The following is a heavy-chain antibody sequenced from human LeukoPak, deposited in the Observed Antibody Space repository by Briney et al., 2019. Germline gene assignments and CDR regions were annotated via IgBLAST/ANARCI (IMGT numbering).Heavy chain of an antibody. J-gene: IGHJ4*02. V-gene: IGHV4-39*01. CDR2: MYYSGNT. D-gene: IGHD2-2*01. CDR3: ARLEVGDIVVVPAAETYYFDY. Sequence: SETLSLTCIVSGDSISSSTYYWGWIRQPPGKGLEWIGSMYYSGNTYYNPSLKSRVTISVDTSKNQFSLKLSSVTAADTAVYYCARLEVGDIVVVPAAETYYFDYWGQGTLVTVSS. CDR1: GDSISSSTYY.